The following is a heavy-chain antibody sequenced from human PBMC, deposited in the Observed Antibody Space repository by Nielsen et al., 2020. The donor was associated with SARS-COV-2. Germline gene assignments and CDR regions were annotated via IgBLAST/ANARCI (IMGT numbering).Heavy chain of an antibody. CDR3: ARESSGWSDYYYGMDV. Sequence: GESLKISCAASGFPFSSYAMSWVRQAPGKGLEWVSVIYSGGSTYYADSVKGRFTISRDNSKNTLYLQMNSLRAEDTAVYYCARESSGWSDYYYGMDVWGQGTTVTVSS. D-gene: IGHD6-19*01. CDR1: GFPFSSYA. J-gene: IGHJ6*02. CDR2: IYSGGST. V-gene: IGHV3-66*01.